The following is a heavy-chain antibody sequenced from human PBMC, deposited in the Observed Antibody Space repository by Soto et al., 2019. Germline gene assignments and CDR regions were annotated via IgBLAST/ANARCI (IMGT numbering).Heavy chain of an antibody. V-gene: IGHV3-11*06. CDR1: GFTFSDYY. D-gene: IGHD5-12*01. CDR3: ARSGYSGFDAYYYYYGMDV. CDR2: VSSSGSYT. J-gene: IGHJ6*02. Sequence: GGSLRLSCAASGFTFSDYYMSWIRQAPGEGLEWVSYVSSSGSYTNYADSVKGRFTISRDNAKNSLYLQMNSLRAEDTAVYYCARSGYSGFDAYYYYYGMDVWGQGTTVTVSS.